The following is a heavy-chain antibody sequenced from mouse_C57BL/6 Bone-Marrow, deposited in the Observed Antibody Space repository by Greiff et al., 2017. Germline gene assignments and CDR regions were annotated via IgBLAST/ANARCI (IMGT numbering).Heavy chain of an antibody. D-gene: IGHD2-1*01. CDR3: ARADGNLFAY. V-gene: IGHV3-6*01. J-gene: IGHJ3*01. Sequence: ESGPGLVQPSQSLSLTCSVTGYSITSGYYWNWIRQFPGNKLEWMGYISYDGSNNYNPSLKNRISITRDTSKNQFFLKLNSVTTEDTATYYCARADGNLFAYWGQGTLVTVSA. CDR2: ISYDGSN. CDR1: GYSITSGYY.